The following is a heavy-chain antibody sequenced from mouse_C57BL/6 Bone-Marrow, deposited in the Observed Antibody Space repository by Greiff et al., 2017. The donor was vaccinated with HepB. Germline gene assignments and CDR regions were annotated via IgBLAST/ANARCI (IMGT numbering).Heavy chain of an antibody. CDR1: GYTFTNYW. V-gene: IGHV1-63*01. J-gene: IGHJ2*01. CDR3: ARNYGSRNFDY. D-gene: IGHD1-1*01. CDR2: IYPGGGYT. Sequence: VKLQESGAELVRPGTSVKMSCKASGYTFTNYWIGWAKQRPGHGLEWIGDIYPGGGYTNYNEKFKGKATLTADKSSSTAYMQFSSLTSEDSAIYYCARNYGSRNFDYWGQGTTLTVSS.